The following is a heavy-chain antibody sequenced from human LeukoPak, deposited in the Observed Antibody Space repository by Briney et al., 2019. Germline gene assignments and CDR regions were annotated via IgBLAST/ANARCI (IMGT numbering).Heavy chain of an antibody. J-gene: IGHJ4*02. CDR1: GCTFTTYW. D-gene: IGHD3-16*01. Sequence: GGSLRLSCAASGCTFTTYWMGWVRQAPGKGLEWVANIKQDGSEQYYVDSVKGRFTISRDNAKNSLYLQMNSLRADDTAIYYCAKETSYTVDWENCFDYWGQGTLVTVSS. CDR3: AKETSYTVDWENCFDY. CDR2: IKQDGSEQ. V-gene: IGHV3-7*03.